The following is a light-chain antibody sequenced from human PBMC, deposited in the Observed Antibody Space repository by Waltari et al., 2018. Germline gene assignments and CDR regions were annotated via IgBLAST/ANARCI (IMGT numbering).Light chain of an antibody. J-gene: IGLJ2*01. CDR3: QVWDSSSDHVI. CDR1: NIASKG. V-gene: IGLV3-21*04. Sequence: SYVLTQPPSVSVAPGTTATITCGGINIASKGVHWYQQKPGLAPVMVIYDDHDRPSGIPERFSGSNSGETATLTSSGVEAGDDADYYCQVWDSSSDHVIFGGGTKLTVL. CDR2: DDH.